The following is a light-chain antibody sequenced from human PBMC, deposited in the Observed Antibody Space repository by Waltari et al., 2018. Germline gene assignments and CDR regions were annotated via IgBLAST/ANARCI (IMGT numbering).Light chain of an antibody. CDR2: GAS. Sequence: EIVMTQSPATLSVSPGERATLSCRASQSFSSNLAWYQQKPGQAPRLLIYGASTRATGIPARFSGSGFGTEFTLTISSMQSEDFAVYYCQQYNNWPRTFGQGTKVEIK. CDR1: QSFSSN. CDR3: QQYNNWPRT. V-gene: IGKV3-15*01. J-gene: IGKJ1*01.